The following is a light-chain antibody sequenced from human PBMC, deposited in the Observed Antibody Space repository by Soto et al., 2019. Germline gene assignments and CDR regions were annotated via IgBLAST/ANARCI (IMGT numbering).Light chain of an antibody. J-gene: IGKJ4*01. CDR1: QGISCS. CDR3: QQLRSYPST. CDR2: AAS. V-gene: IGKV1-9*01. Sequence: IQLTQSPSSLSASVGDTVTITCRASQGISCSLGWYQQKPGKAPKPLIYAASILQSGVPSRFSGSGFGTDFTLTISSLQAEDFASYFCQQLRSYPSTFGGGTKVEIK.